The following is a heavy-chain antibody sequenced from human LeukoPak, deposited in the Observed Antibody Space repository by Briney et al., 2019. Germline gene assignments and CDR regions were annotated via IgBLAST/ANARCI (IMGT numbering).Heavy chain of an antibody. CDR2: IYTSGST. V-gene: IGHV4-4*09. Sequence: SETLSLTCTVSGGSISSYYWSWIRQPPGEGLEWIGYIYTSGSTNYNPSLKSRVTISVDTSKNQFSLKLSSVTAADTAVYYCASPSSGDAFDIWGQGTMVTVSS. D-gene: IGHD6-25*01. CDR3: ASPSSGDAFDI. J-gene: IGHJ3*02. CDR1: GGSISSYY.